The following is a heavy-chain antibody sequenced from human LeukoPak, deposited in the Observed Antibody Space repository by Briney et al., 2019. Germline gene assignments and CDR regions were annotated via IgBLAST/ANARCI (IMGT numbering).Heavy chain of an antibody. CDR3: ARRSGTFQKAFDY. CDR1: GGSLSSRGDH. D-gene: IGHD1-26*01. J-gene: IGHJ4*02. V-gene: IGHV4-39*01. Sequence: PSETLSLTCTVSGGSLSSRGDHWGWIRQPPGKGREYVGSIHYSGSSFYNPSLKSRVTISVDTSKNQFSLRLNSVTAADTAVYYCARRSGTFQKAFDYWGQGSLVTVSS. CDR2: IHYSGSS.